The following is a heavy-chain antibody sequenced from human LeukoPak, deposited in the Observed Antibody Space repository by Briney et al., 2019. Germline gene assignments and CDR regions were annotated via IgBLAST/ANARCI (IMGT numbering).Heavy chain of an antibody. CDR3: ARMGYYYGSGSYYNSIYNWFDP. J-gene: IGHJ5*02. V-gene: IGHV4-38-2*01. CDR1: GYSISSGYY. Sequence: SETLSLTCAVSGYSISSGYYWGWIRQPPGKGLEWIGSIYHSGRTYYNPSLKSRVTISVDTSKNQFSLKLSSVTAADTAVYYCARMGYYYGSGSYYNSIYNWFDPWGQGTLVTVSS. D-gene: IGHD3-10*01. CDR2: IYHSGRT.